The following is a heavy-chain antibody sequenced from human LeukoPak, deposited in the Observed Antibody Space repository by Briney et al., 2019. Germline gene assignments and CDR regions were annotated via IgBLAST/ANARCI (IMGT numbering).Heavy chain of an antibody. D-gene: IGHD3-16*01. J-gene: IGHJ4*02. CDR2: ISSDGSSA. Sequence: GGSLRLSCAASGFTFSNYWMHWVRQAPGKGPMWASRISSDGSSADYADSVKGRFTISRDNAKNTLYLQMNSLRVEDTAVYYCARRRTIGDYDYWGQGTLVTVSS. CDR1: GFTFSNYW. V-gene: IGHV3-74*01. CDR3: ARRRTIGDYDY.